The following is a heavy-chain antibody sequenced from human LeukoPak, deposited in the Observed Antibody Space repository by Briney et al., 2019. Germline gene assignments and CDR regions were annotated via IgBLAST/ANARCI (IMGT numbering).Heavy chain of an antibody. Sequence: GGSLRLSCAVSGITLSNYGMSWVRQAPGKGLEWVAGISGSGGRTNYADAVKGRFTISRDNAKNSLYLQMNSLRAEDTAVYYCAREISDYWGQGTLVTVSS. CDR2: ISGSGGRT. CDR1: GITLSNYG. D-gene: IGHD3-3*01. V-gene: IGHV3-23*01. J-gene: IGHJ4*02. CDR3: AREISDY.